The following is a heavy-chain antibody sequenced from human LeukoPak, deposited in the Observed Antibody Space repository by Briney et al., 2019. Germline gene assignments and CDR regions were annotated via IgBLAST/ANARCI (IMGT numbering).Heavy chain of an antibody. J-gene: IGHJ4*02. V-gene: IGHV4-59*12. Sequence: SETLSLTCTVSSGSISSYYWSWIRQPPGKGLEWIGYIYYSGSTNYNPSLKSRVTISVDTSKNQFSLKLSSVTAADTAVYYCARYSYDSSGYAPEYYFDYWGQGTLVTVSS. CDR1: SGSISSYY. CDR2: IYYSGST. CDR3: ARYSYDSSGYAPEYYFDY. D-gene: IGHD3-22*01.